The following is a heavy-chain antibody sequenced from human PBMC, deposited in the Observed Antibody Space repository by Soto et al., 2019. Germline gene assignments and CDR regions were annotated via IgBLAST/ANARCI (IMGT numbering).Heavy chain of an antibody. Sequence: PGGSLRLSCAASGFSFSSYSMNWVRQAPGKGLEWVSSISSSSSYIYYADSVKGRFTISRDNAKNSLYLQMNSLRAEDTAVYYCARDRSVNPDYYDSSGYNPQPIDYWGQGTLVTVSS. CDR2: ISSSSSYI. V-gene: IGHV3-21*01. CDR3: ARDRSVNPDYYDSSGYNPQPIDY. D-gene: IGHD3-22*01. J-gene: IGHJ4*02. CDR1: GFSFSSYS.